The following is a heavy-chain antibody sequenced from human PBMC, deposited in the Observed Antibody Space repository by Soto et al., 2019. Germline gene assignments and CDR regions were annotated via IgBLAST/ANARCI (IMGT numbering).Heavy chain of an antibody. CDR2: IVPMSGTP. D-gene: IGHD2-15*01. J-gene: IGHJ4*02. CDR3: ARKGGGDCPAGGCFSLEF. CDR1: GATFRTNP. Sequence: QVQLVQSGAEVKKPGSSVKVSCKVSGATFRTNPIAWVRQAPGQGLEWMGGIVPMSGTPKYAQKFQDRVTLNAGQSTNPAVQVLGTVGSEDTAIFYCARKGGGDCPAGGCFSLEFWGQGTLITVSS. V-gene: IGHV1-69*01.